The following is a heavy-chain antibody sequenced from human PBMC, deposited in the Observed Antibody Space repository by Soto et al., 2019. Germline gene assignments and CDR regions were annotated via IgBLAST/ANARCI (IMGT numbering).Heavy chain of an antibody. D-gene: IGHD6-13*01. Sequence: PSETLSLTCTVSGGSISSYYWSWIRQPPGKGLEWIGYIYYSGSTNYNPSLKSRVTISVDTSKNQFSLKLSSVTAADTAVYYCARLEQQLVRHSNWFDPWGQGTLVTVSS. CDR3: ARLEQQLVRHSNWFDP. CDR2: IYYSGST. CDR1: GGSISSYY. V-gene: IGHV4-59*08. J-gene: IGHJ5*02.